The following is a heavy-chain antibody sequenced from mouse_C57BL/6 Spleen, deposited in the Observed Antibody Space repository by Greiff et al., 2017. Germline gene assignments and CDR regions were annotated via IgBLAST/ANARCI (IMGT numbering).Heavy chain of an antibody. J-gene: IGHJ1*03. Sequence: EVMLVESGGGLVKPGGSLKLSCAASGFTFSSYTMSWVRQTPEKRLEWVATISGGGGNTYYPDSVKGRFTISRDNAKNTLYLQMSSLRSEDTALYYCARPQSSLWYFDVWGTGTTVTVSS. D-gene: IGHD1-1*01. CDR3: ARPQSSLWYFDV. CDR2: ISGGGGNT. V-gene: IGHV5-9*01. CDR1: GFTFSSYT.